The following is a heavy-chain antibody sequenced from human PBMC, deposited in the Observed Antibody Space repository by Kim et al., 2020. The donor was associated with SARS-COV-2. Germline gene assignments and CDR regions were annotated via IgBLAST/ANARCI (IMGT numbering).Heavy chain of an antibody. V-gene: IGHV3-20*01. Sequence: GGSLRLSCAASGFTFDDYGMSWVRQAPGKGLEWVSGINWNGGSTGYADSVKGRFTISRDNAKNSLYLQMNSLRAEDTALYHCARVTGDYYDSSGYQYYFDYGGQGTLVTVSS. CDR2: INWNGGST. CDR1: GFTFDDYG. D-gene: IGHD3-22*01. CDR3: ARVTGDYYDSSGYQYYFDY. J-gene: IGHJ4*02.